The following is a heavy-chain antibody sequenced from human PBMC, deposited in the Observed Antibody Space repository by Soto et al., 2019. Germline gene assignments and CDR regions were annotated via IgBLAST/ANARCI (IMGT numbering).Heavy chain of an antibody. V-gene: IGHV3-33*01. CDR1: VFTVSIYG. CDR2: IWYDGSNK. Sequence: GGSLILSCAASVFTVSIYGMHWVRQAPVKGLEWVAVIWYDGSNKYYADSVEGRFTISRYNSKNRLYLQMNSLRAEDTAVYYCARDPHRRDYYYGMDVWGQGTTVTVSS. J-gene: IGHJ6*02. CDR3: ARDPHRRDYYYGMDV.